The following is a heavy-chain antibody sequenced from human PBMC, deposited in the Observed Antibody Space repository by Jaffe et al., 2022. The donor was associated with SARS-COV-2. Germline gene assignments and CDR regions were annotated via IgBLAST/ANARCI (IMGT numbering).Heavy chain of an antibody. CDR2: IHPITSDT. D-gene: IGHD3-10*01. J-gene: IGHJ4*02. CDR1: GYSFTSYW. Sequence: EVLLVQSGAEVRKPGESLKISCKTSGYSFTSYWIGWVRQMPGKGLEWMGIIHPITSDTRYSPSFQGQVTLSVDKSTSTAYLQWSSLKASDTAIYFCARPPRADYWGQGTLVTVSS. CDR3: ARPPRADY. V-gene: IGHV5-51*01.